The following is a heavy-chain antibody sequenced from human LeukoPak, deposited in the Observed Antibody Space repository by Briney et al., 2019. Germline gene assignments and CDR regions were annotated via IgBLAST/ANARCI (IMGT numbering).Heavy chain of an antibody. CDR1: GDSISSYY. CDR3: AREGMVATIRSQYYYYAMDV. V-gene: IGHV4-59*01. D-gene: IGHD5-12*01. CDR2: IYYRGST. J-gene: IGHJ6*04. Sequence: SETLSLTCTVSGDSISSYYWSWIQQPPGKGLEWIGCIYYRGSTNYNPSLHSRVTISVDTSKNQFSLKLNSVTAADTAVYYCAREGMVATIRSQYYYYAMDVWGKGTTVTVSS.